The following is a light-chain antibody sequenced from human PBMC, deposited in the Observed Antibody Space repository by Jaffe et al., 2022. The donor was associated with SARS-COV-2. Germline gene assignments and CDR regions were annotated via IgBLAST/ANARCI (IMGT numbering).Light chain of an antibody. V-gene: IGKV4-1*01. Sequence: DIVMTQSPDSLAVSLGERATINCRSSQSVLHSPNNKNYLAWYQQKPGQPPKLLIYWASTRESGVPDRFSGSGSGTDFTLSISSLQAEDVAVYYCQQYYNVPYTYGQGTKLEIK. CDR3: QQYYNVPYT. CDR1: QSVLHSPNNKNY. CDR2: WAS. J-gene: IGKJ2*01.